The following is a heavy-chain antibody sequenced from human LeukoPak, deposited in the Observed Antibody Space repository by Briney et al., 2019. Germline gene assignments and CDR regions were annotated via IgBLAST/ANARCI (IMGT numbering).Heavy chain of an antibody. CDR1: GGSISSYY. J-gene: IGHJ3*02. V-gene: IGHV4-59*08. Sequence: SETLSLTCTVSGGSISSYYWSWIRQPPGKGLEWIGYIYYSGSTNYNPSLKSRVTISVDTSKNQFSLKLTSVTAADTAVYYCARMERLYYNAREDAFDIWGQGTVITVSS. CDR2: IYYSGST. CDR3: ARMERLYYNAREDAFDI. D-gene: IGHD3-22*01.